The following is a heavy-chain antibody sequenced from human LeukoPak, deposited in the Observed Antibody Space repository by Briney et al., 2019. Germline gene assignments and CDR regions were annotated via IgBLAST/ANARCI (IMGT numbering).Heavy chain of an antibody. CDR3: AKDQSGSSSWYTLYYYYYGMDV. J-gene: IGHJ6*02. CDR1: GFTFSSYA. Sequence: GGSLRLSCAASGFTFSSYAMSWVRQAPGEGLEWVSAISGSSGSTYYADSVKGRFTISRDNSKNTLYLQMNSLRAEDTAVYYCAKDQSGSSSWYTLYYYYYGMDVWGQGTTVTVSS. V-gene: IGHV3-23*01. CDR2: ISGSSGST. D-gene: IGHD6-13*01.